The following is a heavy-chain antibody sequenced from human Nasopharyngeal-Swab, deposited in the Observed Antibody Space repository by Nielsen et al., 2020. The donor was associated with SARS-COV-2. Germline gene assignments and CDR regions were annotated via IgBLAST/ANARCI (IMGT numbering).Heavy chain of an antibody. V-gene: IGHV3-9*01. D-gene: IGHD1-1*01. CDR1: GFTFDDYA. CDR2: ISWNSGSI. J-gene: IGHJ4*02. CDR3: AKDGIDERFDY. Sequence: SLKISCAASGFTFDDYAMHWVRQAPGKGLEWVSGISWNSGSIGYADSVKGRFTISRDNAKNSLYLQMNSLRAEDTALYHCAKDGIDERFDYWGQGTLVTVSS.